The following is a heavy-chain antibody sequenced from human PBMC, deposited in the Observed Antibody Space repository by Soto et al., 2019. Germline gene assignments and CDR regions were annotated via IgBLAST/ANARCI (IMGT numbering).Heavy chain of an antibody. Sequence: QVQLVQSEGEVKKPGASVKISCRASGYTFTSYAINWVRQAPGQGLEWMGWISAHSGNTNYAHKVQARGTMATDSSPSTAYLRLRSLRSAETAISYCALIAASGIVPDFAFWGQGTLVTVSS. CDR2: ISAHSGNT. J-gene: IGHJ4*02. V-gene: IGHV1-18*01. CDR3: ALIAASGIVPDFAF. D-gene: IGHD6-13*01. CDR1: GYTFTSYA.